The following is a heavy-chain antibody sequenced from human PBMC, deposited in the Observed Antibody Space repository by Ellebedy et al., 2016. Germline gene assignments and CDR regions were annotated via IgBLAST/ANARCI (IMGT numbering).Heavy chain of an antibody. CDR2: IYHSGST. V-gene: IGHV4-4*02. D-gene: IGHD6-19*01. Sequence: SETLSLTXAVSGGSISSSNWWSWVRQPPGKGLEWIGEIYHSGSTNYNPSLKSRVTISVDTSKNQFSLKLSSVTAADTAVYYCARVAGAVAVNWFDPWGQGTLVTVSS. J-gene: IGHJ5*02. CDR1: GGSISSSNW. CDR3: ARVAGAVAVNWFDP.